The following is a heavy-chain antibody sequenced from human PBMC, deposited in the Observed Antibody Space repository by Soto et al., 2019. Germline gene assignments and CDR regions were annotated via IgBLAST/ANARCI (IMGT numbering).Heavy chain of an antibody. V-gene: IGHV3-73*02. CDR2: IRSKANSYAK. D-gene: IGHD2-2*01. J-gene: IGHJ6*02. Sequence: EVQLVESGGGLVQPGGSLKLSCAASGFTFSGSAMHWVRQASGKGLAWDGRIRSKANSYAKAYAASLKGRFTISRDDSKNTAYLQMNSLQTEDTAVYYCTSAGCSSTSCDRYYYYGMDVWGQGTTVTVSS. CDR1: GFTFSGSA. CDR3: TSAGCSSTSCDRYYYYGMDV.